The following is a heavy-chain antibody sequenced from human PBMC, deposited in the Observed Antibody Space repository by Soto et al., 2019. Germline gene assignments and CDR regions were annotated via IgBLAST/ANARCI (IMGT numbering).Heavy chain of an antibody. D-gene: IGHD3-10*01. J-gene: IGHJ5*02. CDR3: ARPMVRGAGGWFDP. CDR2: NYYSGST. Sequence: QLQLQESGPGLVKPSETLSLTCTVSGGSISSSSYYWGWIRQPPGKGLEWIGSNYYSGSTYYNPSLKSRVTISVDTSKNQFSLKLSSVTAADTAVYYCARPMVRGAGGWFDPWGQGTLVTVSS. V-gene: IGHV4-39*01. CDR1: GGSISSSSYY.